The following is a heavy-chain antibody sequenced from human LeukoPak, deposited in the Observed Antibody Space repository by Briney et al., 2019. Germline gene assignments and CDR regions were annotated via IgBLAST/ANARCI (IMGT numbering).Heavy chain of an antibody. V-gene: IGHV3-7*03. J-gene: IGHJ6*02. CDR1: GFTFSSYW. Sequence: GGSLRLSCAASGFTFSSYWMNWARQAPGKGLEWVASINHNGNVNYYVDSVKGRFTISRDSAKNSLYLQMSNLRAEDTAVYFCARGGGLDVWGQGATVTVSS. CDR3: ARGGGLDV. CDR2: INHNGNVN. D-gene: IGHD3-16*01.